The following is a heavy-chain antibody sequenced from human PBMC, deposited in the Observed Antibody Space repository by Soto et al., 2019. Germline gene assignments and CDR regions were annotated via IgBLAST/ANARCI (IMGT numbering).Heavy chain of an antibody. CDR2: IYYSGST. CDR3: ARLNYDSSGYFVGYFDY. Sequence: SETLSLTCSVSGDSISSYYWSWIRQPPGKGLEWIGYIYYSGSTNYNPSFKSRVTISVDTPKNQFSLKLTSVTAADTAVYYCARLNYDSSGYFVGYFDYWGQGTLVTAPQ. V-gene: IGHV4-59*08. D-gene: IGHD3-22*01. CDR1: GDSISSYY. J-gene: IGHJ4*02.